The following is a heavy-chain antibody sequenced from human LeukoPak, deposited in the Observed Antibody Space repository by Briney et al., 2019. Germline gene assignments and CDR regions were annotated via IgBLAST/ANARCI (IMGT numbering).Heavy chain of an antibody. D-gene: IGHD3-22*01. CDR2: TYYSGST. V-gene: IGHV4-31*03. CDR3: ARGNYYDTSGYLDY. Sequence: SETLSLTCTVSGGSINSGSYYWSWIRQHPGKGLEWIGYTYYSGSTYYNPSLKSRVTISVDTSKNQFSLRLSSVTAADTAVYYCARGNYYDTSGYLDYWSQGTLVTVSS. J-gene: IGHJ4*02. CDR1: GGSINSGSYY.